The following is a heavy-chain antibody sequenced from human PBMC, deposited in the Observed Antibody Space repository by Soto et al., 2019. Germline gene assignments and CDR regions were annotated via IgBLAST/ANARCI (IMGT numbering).Heavy chain of an antibody. CDR3: ARDPPPPDY. J-gene: IGHJ4*02. Sequence: QVQLVQSGAEVKKPGASVKVSCKASGYTFASYAISWMRQAPGQGLEWMGWISAYNGNTNYAQKLQGRVTMTTDTPTSTAYLELRRLRSDDTAVYYCARDPPPPDYWGQGTLVTVSS. CDR2: ISAYNGNT. V-gene: IGHV1-18*01. CDR1: GYTFASYA.